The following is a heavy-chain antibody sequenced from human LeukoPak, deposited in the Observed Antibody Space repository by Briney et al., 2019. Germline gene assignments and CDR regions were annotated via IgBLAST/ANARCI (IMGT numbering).Heavy chain of an antibody. CDR1: GGSISSGGYY. CDR3: ASGSGAVAGIYYYYYYMDV. Sequence: PSQTLSLTCTVSGGSISSGGYYWSWIRQHPGKGLEWIGYIYYSGSTHYNPSLKSRVTISVDTSKNQFSLKLSSVTAADTAVYYCASGSGAVAGIYYYYYYMDVWGKGTTVTVSS. D-gene: IGHD6-19*01. CDR2: IYYSGST. J-gene: IGHJ6*03. V-gene: IGHV4-31*03.